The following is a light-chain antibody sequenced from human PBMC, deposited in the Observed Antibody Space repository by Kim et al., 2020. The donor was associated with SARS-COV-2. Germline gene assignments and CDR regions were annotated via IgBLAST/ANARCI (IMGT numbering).Light chain of an antibody. J-gene: IGKJ2*01. Sequence: SASVGNRVTITCQASQSISSYLNWYQQKPGKAPKLLIYAASSLQSGVPSRFSGSGSGTDFTLTISRLQPEDFATYYCQQSYSTPHTFGQGTKLEIK. CDR2: AAS. CDR1: QSISSY. CDR3: QQSYSTPHT. V-gene: IGKV1-39*01.